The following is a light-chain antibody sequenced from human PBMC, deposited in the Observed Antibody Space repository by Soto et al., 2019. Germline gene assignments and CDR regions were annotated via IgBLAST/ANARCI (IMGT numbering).Light chain of an antibody. CDR1: SSNIGRNY. CDR2: GNT. J-gene: IGLJ1*01. Sequence: QSVLSQPPSASGTPGQRVTISCSGSSSNIGRNYIYWYQQLPGTAPKLLIYGNTQRPSGVPDRFSGSKSGNSASLAISGLRSEDEADYYCAAWDDSLSGYVFGTGTKLTVL. V-gene: IGLV1-47*02. CDR3: AAWDDSLSGYV.